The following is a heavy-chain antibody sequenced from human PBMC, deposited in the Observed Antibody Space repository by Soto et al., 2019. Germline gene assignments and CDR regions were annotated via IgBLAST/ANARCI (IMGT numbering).Heavy chain of an antibody. J-gene: IGHJ6*02. CDR2: INPNSGGT. CDR1: GYTFTGYY. D-gene: IGHD6-19*01. Sequence: ASVKVSCKASGYTFTGYYMHWVRQAPGQGLEWMGWINPNSGGTNYAQKFQGWVTMTRDTSISTAYMELSRLRSDDTAVYYCARDGAYSSGWYYGMDVWGQGTTVTV. V-gene: IGHV1-2*04. CDR3: ARDGAYSSGWYYGMDV.